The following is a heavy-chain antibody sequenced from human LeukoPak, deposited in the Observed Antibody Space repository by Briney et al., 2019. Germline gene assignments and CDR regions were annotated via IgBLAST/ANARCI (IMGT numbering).Heavy chain of an antibody. V-gene: IGHV3-7*04. CDR1: GFTFSSYW. CDR3: ATEGKRGPWFGGFDI. J-gene: IGHJ3*02. CDR2: IKQDGSEK. D-gene: IGHD3-10*01. Sequence: GGSLRLSCAASGFTFSSYWMSWVRQAPGKGLEWVANIKQDGSEKYYVDSVKGRFTISRDNAKNSLYLQMNSLRAEDTAVYYCATEGKRGPWFGGFDIWGQGTMVTVSS.